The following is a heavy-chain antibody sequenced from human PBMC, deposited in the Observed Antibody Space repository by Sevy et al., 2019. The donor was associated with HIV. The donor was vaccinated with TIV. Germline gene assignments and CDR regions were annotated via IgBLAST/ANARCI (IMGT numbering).Heavy chain of an antibody. CDR1: GYIFTDYY. CDR2: INSDSGVT. V-gene: IGHV1-2*02. Sequence: ASVKVSCKASGYIFTDYYIHWVRQAPGQGLEWMAWINSDSGVTNYAQRFQGEVTVTRDTSLSTAYLGLGRLKSNDTAIYYCARLTTQPTSDLYGMDVWGQGTRVTVSS. D-gene: IGHD4-4*01. CDR3: ARLTTQPTSDLYGMDV. J-gene: IGHJ6*02.